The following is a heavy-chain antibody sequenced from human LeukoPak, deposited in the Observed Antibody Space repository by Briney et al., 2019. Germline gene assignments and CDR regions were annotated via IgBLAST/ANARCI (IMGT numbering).Heavy chain of an antibody. Sequence: GRSLRLSCAASGFTFSSYGMHWVRQAPGKGLEWVALIWYDGSNKYYADSVKGRFTFSRDNSKNTLSLQMNSLRAEDTAVYYCVKERGPFDAFDIWGHGTMVTVSS. CDR1: GFTFSSYG. V-gene: IGHV3-33*06. CDR3: VKERGPFDAFDI. CDR2: IWYDGSNK. J-gene: IGHJ3*02.